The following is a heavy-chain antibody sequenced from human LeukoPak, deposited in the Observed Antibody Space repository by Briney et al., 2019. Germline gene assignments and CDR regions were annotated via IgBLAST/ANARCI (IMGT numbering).Heavy chain of an antibody. D-gene: IGHD6-13*01. V-gene: IGHV3-30*18. CDR3: AKGSSSWYLDY. CDR1: GFTFSSYG. Sequence: GRSLRLSCAASGFTFSSYGMHWVRQAPGKGLEWVAVIWYGGSNKYYADSVKGRFTISRDNSKNTLYLQMNSLRAEDTAVYYCAKGSSSWYLDYWGQGTLVTVSS. CDR2: IWYGGSNK. J-gene: IGHJ4*02.